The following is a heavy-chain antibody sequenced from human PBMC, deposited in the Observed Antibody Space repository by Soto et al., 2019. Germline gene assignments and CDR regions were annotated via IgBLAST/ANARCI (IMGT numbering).Heavy chain of an antibody. V-gene: IGHV2-5*02. CDR1: GFSLSTNGMG. CDR3: ALLTRGVYDLDRLWEKFDF. CDR2: IYWDDDK. Sequence: QITVKESGLTLVKPTETLTLTCTFSGFSLSTNGMGVGWIRQPPGKALEWLALIYWDDDKRYSPSLRSRLTIIKDTSKIQVDLTMTNMEPGDTATYYCALLTRGVYDLDRLWEKFDFWGQGTLVTVSS. D-gene: IGHD5-12*01. J-gene: IGHJ4*02.